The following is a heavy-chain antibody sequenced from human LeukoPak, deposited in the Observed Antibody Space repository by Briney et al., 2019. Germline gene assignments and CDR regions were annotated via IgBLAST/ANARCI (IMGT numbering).Heavy chain of an antibody. D-gene: IGHD4-11*01. V-gene: IGHV4-34*01. CDR1: GGSISGYY. CDR3: ARWATTGISYFDS. Sequence: PSETLSLTCAVYGGSISGYYWNWIRQPPGKGLEWIGEINHSGNTKYNPSLKSRVTISVDTSKNQFSLKLSSATAADTAVYYCARWATTGISYFDSWGQGTLVTVSS. J-gene: IGHJ4*02. CDR2: INHSGNT.